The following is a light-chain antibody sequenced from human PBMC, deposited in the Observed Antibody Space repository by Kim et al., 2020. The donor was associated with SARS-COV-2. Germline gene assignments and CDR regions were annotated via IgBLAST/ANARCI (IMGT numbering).Light chain of an antibody. Sequence: DIVMTQSPLSLPVTPGEPASISCRSSQSLLHSNGQNYLGWYLQKPGQSPQLLIYLGSTRASGVPDRFSGSGSGTDFTLKISRVEAEDVGIYYCMEALRTPYTFCQGTKLEI. CDR3: MEALRTPYT. CDR2: LGS. J-gene: IGKJ2*01. CDR1: QSLLHSNGQNY. V-gene: IGKV2-28*01.